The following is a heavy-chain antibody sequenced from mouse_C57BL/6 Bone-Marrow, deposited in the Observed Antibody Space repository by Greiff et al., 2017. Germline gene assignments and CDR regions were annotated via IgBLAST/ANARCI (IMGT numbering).Heavy chain of an antibody. D-gene: IGHD3-2*02. Sequence: EVQGVESGGGLVQPGGSLKLSCAASGFTFSDYGMAWVRQAPRKGPEWVAFISNLAYSIYYADTVTGRFTISRENAKNTLYLEMSSLRSEDTAMYYCARQLRHGYFDYWGQGTTLTVSS. CDR3: ARQLRHGYFDY. J-gene: IGHJ2*01. CDR2: ISNLAYSI. V-gene: IGHV5-15*01. CDR1: GFTFSDYG.